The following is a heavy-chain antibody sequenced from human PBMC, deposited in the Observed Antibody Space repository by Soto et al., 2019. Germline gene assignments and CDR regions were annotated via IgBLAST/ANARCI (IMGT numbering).Heavy chain of an antibody. J-gene: IGHJ5*02. CDR3: ARKSSSSSWSDP. CDR2: ISAYNGNT. D-gene: IGHD6-6*01. Sequence: ASVKVSCKASGYIFNSYGISWVRQAPGQGLEWMGWISAYNGNTNYAQKLQGRVTMTIDTSTRTAYMELRSLRSDDTAVYYCARKSSSSSWSDPWGQGTLVTVAS. V-gene: IGHV1-18*01. CDR1: GYIFNSYG.